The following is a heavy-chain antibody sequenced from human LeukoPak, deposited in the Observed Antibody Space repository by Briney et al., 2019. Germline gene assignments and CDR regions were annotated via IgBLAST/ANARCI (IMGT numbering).Heavy chain of an antibody. CDR2: MNPNSGNT. Sequence: ASVKVSCTASGYTFTSYDINWVRQATGQGLEWMGWMNPNSGNTGYAQKFQGRVTMTRNTSISTAYMELSSLRSEDTAVYYCARVCSSTSCYHWFDPWGQGTLVTVSS. D-gene: IGHD2-2*01. V-gene: IGHV1-8*01. CDR1: GYTFTSYD. J-gene: IGHJ5*02. CDR3: ARVCSSTSCYHWFDP.